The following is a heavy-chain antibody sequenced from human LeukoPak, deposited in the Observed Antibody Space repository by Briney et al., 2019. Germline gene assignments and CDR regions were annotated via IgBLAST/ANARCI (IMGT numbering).Heavy chain of an antibody. Sequence: GRSLRLSCAASGFTFSSYGMHWVRQAPGKGLEWVAVIWYDGSNKYYADSVKGRFTISRDNSKNTLYLQMNSLRAEDTAVYYCAREGTLATVTTSYGMDVWGQGTTVTVSS. D-gene: IGHD4-17*01. CDR1: GFTFSSYG. CDR3: AREGTLATVTTSYGMDV. CDR2: IWYDGSNK. J-gene: IGHJ6*02. V-gene: IGHV3-33*01.